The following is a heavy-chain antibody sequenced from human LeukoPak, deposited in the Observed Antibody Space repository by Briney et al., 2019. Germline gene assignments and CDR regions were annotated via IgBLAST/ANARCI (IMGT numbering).Heavy chain of an antibody. CDR1: GFTFSSYA. J-gene: IGHJ4*02. V-gene: IGHV3-30*04. CDR2: ISYDGSNK. CDR3: ARVYHYDILTGYFDY. Sequence: GGSLRLSCAASGFTFSSYAMHWVRQAPGKGLEWVAVISYDGSNKYYADSVKGRFTISRDNSKNTLYLQMNSLRAEDTAVYYCARVYHYDILTGYFDYWGQGTLVTVSS. D-gene: IGHD3-9*01.